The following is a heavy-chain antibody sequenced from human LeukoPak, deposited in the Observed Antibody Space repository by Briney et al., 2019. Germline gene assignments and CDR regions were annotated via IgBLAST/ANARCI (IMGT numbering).Heavy chain of an antibody. CDR1: GGSFSGYY. V-gene: IGHV4-34*01. Sequence: SETLSLTCALYGGSFSGYYWSWIRQPPGKGLEWIGEINHSGSTNYNPSLKSRVTISVDTSKNQFSLKLSSVTAADTAVYYCARGYRSDSYYDILTGYYRVAGKTFDYWGQGTLVTVSS. D-gene: IGHD3-9*01. CDR3: ARGYRSDSYYDILTGYYRVAGKTFDY. CDR2: INHSGST. J-gene: IGHJ4*02.